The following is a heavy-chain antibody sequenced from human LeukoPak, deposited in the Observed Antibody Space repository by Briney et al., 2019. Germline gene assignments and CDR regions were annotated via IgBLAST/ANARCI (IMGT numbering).Heavy chain of an antibody. J-gene: IGHJ4*02. CDR2: IYYSGST. CDR3: AIVVGATIWY. D-gene: IGHD1-26*01. Sequence: SETLSLTCTVSGGSISSGGYYWSWIRQHPGKGLEWIGYIYYSGSTYYNPSLKSRVTISVDTSKNQFSLKLSSVAAADTAMYYCAIVVGATIWYWGQGTLVTVSS. V-gene: IGHV4-31*03. CDR1: GGSISSGGYY.